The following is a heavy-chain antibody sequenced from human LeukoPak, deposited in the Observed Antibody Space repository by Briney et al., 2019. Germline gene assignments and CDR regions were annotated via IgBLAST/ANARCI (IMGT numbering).Heavy chain of an antibody. CDR3: TTVLLNWHYLPELDY. CDR2: IKSNNDGGTT. J-gene: IGHJ4*02. CDR1: GFTFSNAW. Sequence: GGSLRLSCAASGFTFSNAWMSWVRQAPGKGLEWVGRIKSNNDGGTTDYAAPVKGRFTISRDDSKNTLSLQMNSLKTEDTAVYYGTTVLLNWHYLPELDYWGQGTLVTVSS. D-gene: IGHD1-7*01. V-gene: IGHV3-15*01.